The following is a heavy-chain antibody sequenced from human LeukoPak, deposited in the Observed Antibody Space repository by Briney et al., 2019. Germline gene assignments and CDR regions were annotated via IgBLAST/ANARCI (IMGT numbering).Heavy chain of an antibody. D-gene: IGHD6-19*01. Sequence: ASVKVSCKASGYTFTSYGISWVRQAPGQGLEWMGWISAYNGNTNYAQKLQGRVTMTTDTSTSTAYMELRSLRSDDTAVYHCAIWAVAGYFDYWGQGTLVTVSS. CDR3: AIWAVAGYFDY. V-gene: IGHV1-18*01. CDR2: ISAYNGNT. J-gene: IGHJ4*02. CDR1: GYTFTSYG.